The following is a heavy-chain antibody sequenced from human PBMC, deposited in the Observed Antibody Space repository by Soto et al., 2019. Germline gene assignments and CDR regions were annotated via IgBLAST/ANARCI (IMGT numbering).Heavy chain of an antibody. CDR1: GYTFSSYD. V-gene: IGHV1-8*01. CDR2: MNPNSGHA. D-gene: IGHD6-6*01. CDR3: ARRLSSSTYYYYLDV. Sequence: QVQLVQSGAEVKKPGASVKVSCKASGYTFSSYDIIWVRQATGQGLEWMGWMNPNSGHAGFAQKFQGRVTLTRNTSISIAYMELSSLRSEDTAVYFCARRLSSSTYYYYLDVWGKGTTVTVSS. J-gene: IGHJ6*03.